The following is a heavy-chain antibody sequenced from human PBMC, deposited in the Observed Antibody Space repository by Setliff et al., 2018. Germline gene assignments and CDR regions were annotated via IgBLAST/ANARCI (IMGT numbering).Heavy chain of an antibody. D-gene: IGHD3-22*01. Sequence: SGPTLVNPTQTLTLTCTYSGFSLRSDAMGVGWIRQPPGKALEWLAIFYWDDDKRYSPSLKSRLTITKDTSKNQVVLRMTNMDSVDTATYYCVRLVVTKLNAFDIWGQGTMVTVSS. CDR2: FYWDDDK. V-gene: IGHV2-5*02. CDR1: GFSLRSDAMG. J-gene: IGHJ3*02. CDR3: VRLVVTKLNAFDI.